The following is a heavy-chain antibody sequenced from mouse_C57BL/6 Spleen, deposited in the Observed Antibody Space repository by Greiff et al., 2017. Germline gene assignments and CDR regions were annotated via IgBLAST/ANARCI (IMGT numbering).Heavy chain of an antibody. CDR2: FYPGSGSI. CDR1: GYTFTEYT. D-gene: IGHD2-3*01. CDR3: EKHEERGYDNYALDN. Sequence: VKLQESGAELVKPGASVKMSCKASGYTFTEYTIHWVKQRSGQGLEWIGWFYPGSGSIKYNEKFKDKATLTADKSSSTAYMELSRLTSEDSAVYFCEKHEERGYDNYALDNWGQGTSDTVSS. V-gene: IGHV1-62-2*01. J-gene: IGHJ4*01.